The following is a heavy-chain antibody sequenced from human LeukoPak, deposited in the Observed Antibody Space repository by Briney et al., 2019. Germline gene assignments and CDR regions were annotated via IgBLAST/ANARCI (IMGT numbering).Heavy chain of an antibody. D-gene: IGHD3-22*01. J-gene: IGHJ4*02. Sequence: PGGSLRLSCAASGFTFSIYGMYWVRQAPGKGLEWVAFIRYDGNNKYYADSVKGRFTISRDNAKNSLYLQMNSLRAEDTALYYCAKANYYDSSGYLNYWGQGTLVTVSS. CDR3: AKANYYDSSGYLNY. CDR2: IRYDGNNK. V-gene: IGHV3-30*02. CDR1: GFTFSIYG.